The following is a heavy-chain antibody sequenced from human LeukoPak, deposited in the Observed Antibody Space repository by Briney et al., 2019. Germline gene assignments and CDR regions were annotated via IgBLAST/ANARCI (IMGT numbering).Heavy chain of an antibody. J-gene: IGHJ4*02. CDR2: IYYSGST. V-gene: IGHV4-39*01. CDR1: GGSISSSSYY. Sequence: KPSETLSLTCTVSGGSISSSSYYWGWIRQPPGKGQEWIGSIYYSGSTYYNPSLKSRVTISVDTSKNQFSLKLSSVTAADTAVYYCATTRQQWLVPDYWGQGTLVTVSS. CDR3: ATTRQQWLVPDY. D-gene: IGHD6-19*01.